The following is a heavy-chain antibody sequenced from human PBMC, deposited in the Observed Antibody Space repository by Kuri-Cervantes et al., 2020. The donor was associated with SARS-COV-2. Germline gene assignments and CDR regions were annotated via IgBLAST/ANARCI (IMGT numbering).Heavy chain of an antibody. J-gene: IGHJ3*02. V-gene: IGHV1-69*13. CDR1: GGTFSSYA. CDR3: ATALRIVVVPAANLGVDAFDI. D-gene: IGHD2-2*01. Sequence: LVKVSCKASGGTFSSYAISWVRQAPGQGLEWMGRIIPIFGTANYAQKFQGRVTITADESTSTAYMELSSLRSEDTAVYYCATALRIVVVPAANLGVDAFDIWGQGTMVTVSS. CDR2: IIPIFGTA.